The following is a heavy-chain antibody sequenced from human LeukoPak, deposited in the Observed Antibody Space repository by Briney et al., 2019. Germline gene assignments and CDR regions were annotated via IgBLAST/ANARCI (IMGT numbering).Heavy chain of an antibody. D-gene: IGHD5-24*01. CDR3: AREGHLGREFDS. J-gene: IGHJ4*02. CDR2: ISAYNGNT. V-gene: IGHV1-18*01. Sequence: ASVKVSCKASGYTFTSYGIRWVRQAPGQGPEWMGWISAYNGNTNYAQKLQGRVTTTTDTSTSTAYMELRSLRSEDTAVYYCAREGHLGREFDSWGQGTLVTVSS. CDR1: GYTFTSYG.